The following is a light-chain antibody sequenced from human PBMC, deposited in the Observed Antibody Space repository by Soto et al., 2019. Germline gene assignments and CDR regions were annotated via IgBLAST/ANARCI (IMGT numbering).Light chain of an antibody. CDR2: ANS. CDR1: PSNCGAGYD. Sequence: QSALTQPPSVSGAPGQSVIVSCTGSPSNCGAGYDVHWYQQLPGTSPKLRTFANSNRPSGVRAPFPSSSSCSSACLTLTGLQAEDEADFYCTSYDTSLSGSYVFGSGTKVTVL. V-gene: IGLV1-40*01. CDR3: TSYDTSLSGSYV. J-gene: IGLJ1*01.